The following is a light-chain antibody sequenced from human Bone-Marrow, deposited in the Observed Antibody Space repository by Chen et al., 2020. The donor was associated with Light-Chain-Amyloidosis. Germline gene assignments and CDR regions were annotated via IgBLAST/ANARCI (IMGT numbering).Light chain of an antibody. CDR1: NYNIGIIY. Sequence: QSVLTQPPSVSASPGAKVTCSCSRSNYNIGIIYVSWYQQLPGTSPQLLIYENNQRPSEIPDRFSGSKSGTSATLGVAGLQTGDEADYYCATWDSSLTVWMFGGGTKLTVL. CDR3: ATWDSSLTVWM. V-gene: IGLV1-51*02. J-gene: IGLJ3*02. CDR2: ENN.